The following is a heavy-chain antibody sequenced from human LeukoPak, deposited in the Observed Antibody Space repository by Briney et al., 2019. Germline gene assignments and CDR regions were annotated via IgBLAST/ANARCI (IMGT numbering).Heavy chain of an antibody. CDR1: GGTFSSYA. D-gene: IGHD3-3*01. J-gene: IGHJ5*02. CDR3: AILGLPEWPWFDP. V-gene: IGHV1-69*13. Sequence: GASVKVSCKASGGTFSSYAISWVRQAPGQGLEWMGGIIPIFGTANYAQKFQGRVTITADESTSTAYMELSSLRSDDTAVYYCAILGLPEWPWFDPWGQGTLVTVSS. CDR2: IIPIFGTA.